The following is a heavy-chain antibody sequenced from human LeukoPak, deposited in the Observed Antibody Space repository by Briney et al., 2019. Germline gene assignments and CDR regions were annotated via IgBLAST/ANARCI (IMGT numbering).Heavy chain of an antibody. CDR2: IFYSGRT. J-gene: IGHJ4*02. CDR3: ARVVDDYAGY. CDR1: GGSISTYY. Sequence: SETLSLTCTVSGGSISTYYWSWIRQPPGKGLEWIGYIFYSGRTNYNPSLKSRVAISVDTSKNQFSLKLSSVTAADTAVYYCARVVDDYAGYWGQGTLVTVSS. D-gene: IGHD4-17*01. V-gene: IGHV4-59*01.